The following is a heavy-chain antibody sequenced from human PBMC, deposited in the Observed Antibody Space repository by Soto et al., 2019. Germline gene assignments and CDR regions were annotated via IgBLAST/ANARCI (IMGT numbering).Heavy chain of an antibody. J-gene: IGHJ4*02. CDR3: ARGLITGSHYSGGWYYFDS. V-gene: IGHV4-34*01. Sequence: SENLSLTCAVYGESFSGYIWTWIRQTPGKGLQWIGQINHSGSASYNPSLKSRVTISVHTSNSQFSLELSSVTAADTAVYYCARGLITGSHYSGGWYYFDSWGQGTQVT. CDR2: INHSGSA. CDR1: GESFSGYI. D-gene: IGHD6-19*01.